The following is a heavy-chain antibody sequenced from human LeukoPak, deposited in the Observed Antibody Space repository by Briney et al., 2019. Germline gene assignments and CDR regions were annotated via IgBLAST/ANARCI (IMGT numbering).Heavy chain of an antibody. CDR1: GFTFSSYA. CDR2: IYDGGRT. V-gene: IGHV3-53*01. J-gene: IGHJ4*02. Sequence: GGSLRLSCAASGFTFSSYAMSWVRQAPGKGLEWVSIIYDGGRTDYADSVKGRFTISRDNSKNTLYLQMNSLRAEDTAVYYCARGVRGYSHGSRFDYWGQGTLVTVSS. CDR3: ARGVRGYSHGSRFDY. D-gene: IGHD5-18*01.